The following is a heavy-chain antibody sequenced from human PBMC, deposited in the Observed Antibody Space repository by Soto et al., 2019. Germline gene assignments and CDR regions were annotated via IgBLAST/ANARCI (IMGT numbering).Heavy chain of an antibody. J-gene: IGHJ4*02. CDR1: GYTFTSYG. D-gene: IGHD5-18*01. V-gene: IGHV1-18*01. Sequence: ASGKVCCKASGYTFTSYGISWVRQAPGQGLEWMGWISAYNGNTNYAQKLQGRVTMTTDTSTSTAYMELRSLRSDDTAVYYCARHRGYSYGTIFDYWGQGTLVTVSS. CDR2: ISAYNGNT. CDR3: ARHRGYSYGTIFDY.